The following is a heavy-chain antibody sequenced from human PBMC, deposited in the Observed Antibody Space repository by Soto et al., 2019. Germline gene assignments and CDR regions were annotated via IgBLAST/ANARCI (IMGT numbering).Heavy chain of an antibody. V-gene: IGHV3-48*03. CDR3: ARSGERNYYYGMDV. J-gene: IGHJ6*02. Sequence: GGSLRLSCAASGFTFSSYEMNWVRQAPGKGLEWVSYISSSGSTIYYADSVKGRFTISRDNAKNSLYLQMNSLRAEDTAVYYCARSGERNYYYGMDVWGQGATVTVSS. CDR2: ISSSGSTI. D-gene: IGHD1-1*01. CDR1: GFTFSSYE.